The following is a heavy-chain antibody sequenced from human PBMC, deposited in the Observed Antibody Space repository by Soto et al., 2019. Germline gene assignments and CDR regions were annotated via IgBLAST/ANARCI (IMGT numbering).Heavy chain of an antibody. J-gene: IGHJ6*02. CDR2: IYYSGST. CDR1: GGSISSYY. D-gene: IGHD5-12*01. V-gene: IGHV4-59*12. Sequence: PSETLSLTCPVSGGSISSYYLSWIRQPPGKGLEWIGYIYYSGSTNYNPSLKSRVTISVDTSKNQFSLKLSSVTAADTAVYYCARAVDSTIYYYYGMDVWGQGTTVTVSS. CDR3: ARAVDSTIYYYYGMDV.